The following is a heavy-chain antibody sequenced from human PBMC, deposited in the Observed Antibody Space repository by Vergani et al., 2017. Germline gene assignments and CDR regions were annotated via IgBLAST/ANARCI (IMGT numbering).Heavy chain of an antibody. CDR1: GGSFSGYY. CDR3: ARDYSSGWCDP. CDR2: INHSGST. J-gene: IGHJ5*02. Sequence: QVQLQQWGAGLLKPSETLSLTCAVYGGSFSGYYWSWIRQPPGKGLEWIGEINHSGSTNYNPSLKSRVTISVDTSKNQFSLKLSSVTAEDTAVYYCARDYSSGWCDPWGQGTLVTVSS. D-gene: IGHD6-19*01. V-gene: IGHV4-34*01.